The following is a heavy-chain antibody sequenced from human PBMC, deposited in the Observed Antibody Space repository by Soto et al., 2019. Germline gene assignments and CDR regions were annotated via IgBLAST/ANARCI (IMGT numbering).Heavy chain of an antibody. V-gene: IGHV1-46*01. CDR1: GYTFTSYY. CDR3: ARVQFETILGAVRPYGMEV. CDR2: INTSGGCT. D-gene: IGHD3-3*01. J-gene: IGHJ6*01. Sequence: ASVKVSCKASGYTFTSYYMHWVRQAPGQGLEWMGIINTSGGCTSYAQKFQGRVTMTRDTSTSTVYMVLSSLRSEDTAVYYCARVQFETILGAVRPYGMEVLRRGTTVT.